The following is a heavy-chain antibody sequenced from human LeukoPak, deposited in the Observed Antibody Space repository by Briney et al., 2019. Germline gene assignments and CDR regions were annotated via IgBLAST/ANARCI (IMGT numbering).Heavy chain of an antibody. CDR3: ARDTMVRGVNYYYYYYYMDV. D-gene: IGHD3-10*01. V-gene: IGHV1-69*06. J-gene: IGHJ6*03. Sequence: ASVKVSCKASGGTFSSYAISWVRQAPGQGLEWMGGIIPIFGTANYAQKFQGRVTITADKSTSTAYMELSSLRSEDTAVYYCARDTMVRGVNYYYYYYYMDVWGKGTTVTVSS. CDR2: IIPIFGTA. CDR1: GGTFSSYA.